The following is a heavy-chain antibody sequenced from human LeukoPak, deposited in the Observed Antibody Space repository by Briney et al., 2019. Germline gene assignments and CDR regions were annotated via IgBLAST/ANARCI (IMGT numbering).Heavy chain of an antibody. CDR2: ISSSQRAI. D-gene: IGHD3-3*01. CDR3: ARWRGGMGLLNPPYFDY. V-gene: IGHV3-11*04. J-gene: IGHJ4*02. CDR1: GFTFSDYY. Sequence: GGSLRLSCAASGFTFSDYYMSWIRQAPGKGLEWVSLISSSQRAINYGDSVEGRFTTSRDNAKNSLYLQMNSLRVEDTAVYYCARWRGGMGLLNPPYFDYWGLGTLVTVSS.